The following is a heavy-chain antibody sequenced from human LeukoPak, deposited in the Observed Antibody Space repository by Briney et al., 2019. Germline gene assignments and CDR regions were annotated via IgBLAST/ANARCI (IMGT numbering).Heavy chain of an antibody. CDR1: GYTFTSYG. CDR3: AKVVGSAWYDY. CDR2: ISVYNGNT. J-gene: IGHJ4*02. V-gene: IGHV1-18*01. Sequence: ASVKVSCKASGYTFTSYGISWVREAPGQDLEWMGWISVYNGNTNYAQKVKGRVTMTTDTSTSTAYMELGSLRSDDTAVYYCAKVVGSAWYDYWGQGTLVTVSS. D-gene: IGHD2-15*01.